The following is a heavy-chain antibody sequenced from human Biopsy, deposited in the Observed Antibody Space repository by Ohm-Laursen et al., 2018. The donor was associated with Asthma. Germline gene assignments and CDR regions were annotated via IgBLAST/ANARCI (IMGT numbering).Heavy chain of an antibody. V-gene: IGHV1-69*13. CDR3: ARCQVGYSSGWSLLLKKIYYSGMDV. CDR2: IMTVFGTT. CDR1: GGTFSNFA. Sequence: ASVKVSCKVPGGTFSNFAISWVRQAPGQGLEWLGGIMTVFGTTNYAQKFQGRVNITADESTSTAYMEVTSLRSEDTAIYYCARCQVGYSSGWSLLLKKIYYSGMDVWGQGTLVTVSS. J-gene: IGHJ4*02. D-gene: IGHD6-19*01.